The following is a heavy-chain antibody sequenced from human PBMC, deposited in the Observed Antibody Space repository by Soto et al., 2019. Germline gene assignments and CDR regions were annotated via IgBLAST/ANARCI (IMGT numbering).Heavy chain of an antibody. V-gene: IGHV1-2*02. CDR2: INPNSGGT. J-gene: IGHJ6*02. D-gene: IGHD6-13*01. Sequence: ASVKVSCKASGYTFTDYYIHLVRQAPGQGLEWMGWINPNSGGTKYAQRFQGRVTMTRDTSITTAHMDLIRLNSDDTAVYYCATPGTAAAGSGEFAMDVWGQGTTATVSS. CDR3: ATPGTAAAGSGEFAMDV. CDR1: GYTFTDYY.